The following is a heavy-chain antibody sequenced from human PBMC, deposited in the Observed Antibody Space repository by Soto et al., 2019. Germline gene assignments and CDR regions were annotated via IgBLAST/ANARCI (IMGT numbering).Heavy chain of an antibody. CDR2: IYYSGST. V-gene: IGHV4-30-4*01. Sequence: KASETLSLTCTVSGGSISSGDYYWSWIRQPPGKGLEWIGYIYYSGSTYYNPSLKSRVTISVDTSKNQFSLKLSSVTAADTAVYYCARSFPGTYGDLINFDYWGQGTLVTVSS. CDR1: GGSISSGDYY. J-gene: IGHJ4*02. CDR3: ARSFPGTYGDLINFDY. D-gene: IGHD4-17*01.